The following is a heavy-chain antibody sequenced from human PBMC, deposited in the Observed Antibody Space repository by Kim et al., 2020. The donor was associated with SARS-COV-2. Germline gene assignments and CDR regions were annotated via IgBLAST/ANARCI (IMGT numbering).Heavy chain of an antibody. Sequence: GGSLRLSCTASGFTFSSYSMNWVRQAPGKGLEWVSSISSSSYIYYADSVKGRFTISRDNAKNSLYLQMNSLRAEDTAVYYCARDVEYYDILTGYYKPYHFDYWGQGTLVTVSS. CDR2: ISSSSYI. CDR3: ARDVEYYDILTGYYKPYHFDY. CDR1: GFTFSSYS. D-gene: IGHD3-9*01. J-gene: IGHJ4*02. V-gene: IGHV3-21*01.